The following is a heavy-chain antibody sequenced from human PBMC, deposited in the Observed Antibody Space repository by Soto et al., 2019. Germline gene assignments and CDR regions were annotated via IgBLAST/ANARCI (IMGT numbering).Heavy chain of an antibody. CDR3: AKQPYGSGSFVVVDY. CDR2: ISGSGGST. Sequence: GGSLRLSCAASGFTFSSYAMSWVRQAPGKGLEWVSAISGSGGSTYYADSVKGRFTISRDNSKNTLYLQMNSLRVEDTAIYYCAKQPYGSGSFVVVDYWGQGTLVTVSS. V-gene: IGHV3-23*01. D-gene: IGHD3-10*01. CDR1: GFTFSSYA. J-gene: IGHJ4*02.